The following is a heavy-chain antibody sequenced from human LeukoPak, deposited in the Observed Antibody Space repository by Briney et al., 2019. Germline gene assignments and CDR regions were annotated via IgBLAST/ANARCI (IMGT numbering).Heavy chain of an antibody. D-gene: IGHD6-13*01. J-gene: IGHJ6*02. V-gene: IGHV4-59*01. CDR3: ARVTKWYSSSYDYYYYGMDV. CDR2: IYYSGST. Sequence: SETLSLTCIVSGGSISSYYWSWIRQPPGKGLEWIGYIYYSGSTNYNPSLKSRVTISVDTSKNQFSLKLSSVTAADTAVYCCARVTKWYSSSYDYYYYGMDVWGQGTTVTVSS. CDR1: GGSISSYY.